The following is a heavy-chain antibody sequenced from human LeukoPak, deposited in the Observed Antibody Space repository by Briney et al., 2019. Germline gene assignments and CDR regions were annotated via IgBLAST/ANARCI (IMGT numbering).Heavy chain of an antibody. CDR3: ARPPPGGLRFLECLLGPFDY. Sequence: SETLSLTCAVSGYSISSGYYWGWIRQPPGKGLEWIGSIYHSGSTYYNPSLKSRVTISVDTSKNQFSLKLSSVTAADTAVYYCARPPPGGLRFLECLLGPFDYWSQGTLVTVSS. J-gene: IGHJ4*02. D-gene: IGHD3-3*01. CDR1: GYSISSGYY. V-gene: IGHV4-38-2*01. CDR2: IYHSGST.